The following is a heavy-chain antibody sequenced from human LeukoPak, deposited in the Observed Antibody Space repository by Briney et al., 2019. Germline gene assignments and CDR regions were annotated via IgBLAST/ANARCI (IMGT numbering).Heavy chain of an antibody. J-gene: IGHJ5*02. D-gene: IGHD2-15*01. CDR1: GGSFSGYY. CDR3: ARAYCSGGSCSPRSKNWFDP. V-gene: IGHV4-34*01. CDR2: INHSGST. Sequence: SETLSLTCAVYGGSFSGYYWSWIRQPPGKGLEWIGEINHSGSTNCNPSLKSRVTISVDTSKNQFSLKLSSVTAADTAVYYCARAYCSGGSCSPRSKNWFDPWGQGTLVTVSS.